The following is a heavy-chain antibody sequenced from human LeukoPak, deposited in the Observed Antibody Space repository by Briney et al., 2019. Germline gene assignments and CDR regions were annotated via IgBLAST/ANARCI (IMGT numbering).Heavy chain of an antibody. CDR1: GFTFSSYA. Sequence: GRSLRLSCAASGFTFSSYAMHWVRQAPGKGLEWVAVISYDGSNKYYADSVKGRFTISRDNSKNTLYLQMNSLRAEDTAVFYCARKYSSSWFAAIDYWGQGTLVTVSS. CDR3: ARKYSSSWFAAIDY. V-gene: IGHV3-30-3*01. D-gene: IGHD6-13*01. CDR2: ISYDGSNK. J-gene: IGHJ4*02.